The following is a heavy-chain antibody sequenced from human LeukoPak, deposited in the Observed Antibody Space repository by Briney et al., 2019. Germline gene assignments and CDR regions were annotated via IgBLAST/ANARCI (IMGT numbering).Heavy chain of an antibody. CDR3: ARLLYYGSGSYYNWFDP. V-gene: IGHV4-59*08. D-gene: IGHD3-10*01. CDR2: IKNSGST. Sequence: PSETLSLTCSVYRGSISGYYWSWIRQPPGKGLEWIGYIKNSGSTNWNPSLKSRVTISVATSKNQFSLKLSSVTAADTAVYYCARLLYYGSGSYYNWFDPWGQGTLVTVSS. CDR1: RGSISGYY. J-gene: IGHJ5*02.